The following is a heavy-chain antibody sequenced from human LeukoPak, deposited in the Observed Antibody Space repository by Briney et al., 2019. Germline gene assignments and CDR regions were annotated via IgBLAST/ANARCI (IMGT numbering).Heavy chain of an antibody. CDR2: IIPIFGTA. CDR1: GGTFSSYA. J-gene: IGHJ4*02. CDR3: AREFSPTQHVDTAMVTDY. Sequence: ASVKVSCKASGGTFSSYAISWVRQAPGHGLEWMGGIIPIFGTANYAQKFQGRVTITADESTSTAYMELSSLRSEDTAVYYCAREFSPTQHVDTAMVTDYWGQGTLVTVSS. D-gene: IGHD5-18*01. V-gene: IGHV1-69*01.